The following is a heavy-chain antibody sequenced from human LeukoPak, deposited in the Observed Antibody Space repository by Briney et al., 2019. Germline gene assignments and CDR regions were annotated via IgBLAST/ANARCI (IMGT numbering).Heavy chain of an antibody. Sequence: GGSLRLSCAASGFTFSSYGMHWVRQAPGKGLEWVAVISYDGSNKYYADSVKGRFTISRDNSKNTLYLQMNSLRAEDTAVYYCAKDVQVVVYYYYGMDVWGQGTTVTVSS. CDR2: ISYDGSNK. J-gene: IGHJ6*02. D-gene: IGHD2-15*01. CDR3: AKDVQVVVYYYYGMDV. V-gene: IGHV3-30*18. CDR1: GFTFSSYG.